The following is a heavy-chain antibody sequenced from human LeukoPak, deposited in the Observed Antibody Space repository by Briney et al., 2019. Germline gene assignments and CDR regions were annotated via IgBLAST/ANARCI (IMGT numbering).Heavy chain of an antibody. CDR2: VRGKAYGGTT. J-gene: IGHJ4*02. V-gene: IGHV3-49*04. CDR3: ARTLYYYDSSAFWR. Sequence: GGSLRLSCTASGFTFGDYTMNWVRQAPGKGLEWVGFVRGKAYGGTTEYAASVKGRFTVSRDDSKSIAYLQMNSLKTEDTAVYYCARTLYYYDSSAFWRWGQGTLVTVSS. D-gene: IGHD3-22*01. CDR1: GFTFGDYT.